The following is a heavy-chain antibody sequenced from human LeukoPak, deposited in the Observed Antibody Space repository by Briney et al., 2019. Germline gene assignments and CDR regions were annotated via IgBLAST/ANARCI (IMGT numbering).Heavy chain of an antibody. Sequence: SETLSLTCTVSGGSISSSSYYWAWIRQPPGKGLQWIGSIYYSGSTYYNPSLKSRVTLSVDTSKNQFSLKLSSVTAPDTAVYYCVRHGTQKYVADYWGQGTLVTVSS. D-gene: IGHD1-1*01. CDR1: GGSISSSSYY. V-gene: IGHV4-39*01. CDR2: IYYSGST. J-gene: IGHJ4*02. CDR3: VRHGTQKYVADY.